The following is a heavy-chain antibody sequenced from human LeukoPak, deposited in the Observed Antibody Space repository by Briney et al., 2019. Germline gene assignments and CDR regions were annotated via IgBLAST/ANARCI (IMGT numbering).Heavy chain of an antibody. CDR3: ARGSTVGDDY. V-gene: IGHV4-59*11. Sequence: SETLSLTCTVSGASISSHYWNWIRQPPGKRLEWIGYTSYTGSSNYNPSLNSRVTISVDTSKNQLSLTLTSVTAADTAVYYCARGSTVGDDYWGQGMLVTVSS. CDR1: GASISSHY. D-gene: IGHD4-17*01. CDR2: TSYTGSS. J-gene: IGHJ4*02.